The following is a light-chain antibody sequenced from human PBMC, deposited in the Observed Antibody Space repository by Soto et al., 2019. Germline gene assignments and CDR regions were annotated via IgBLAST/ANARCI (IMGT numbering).Light chain of an antibody. CDR3: SSYDPSSDWGVV. CDR2: DVS. J-gene: IGLJ2*01. CDR1: SSDVGGYNY. Sequence: QSVLTQPPSASGSPGQSVTISCTGTSSDVGGYNYVSWYQQHPGKAPKLMVYDVSTRPSGVPDRFSGSKFGNTASLTVSGRHAEEEADSYCSSYDPSSDWGVVFGGGTKLTVL. V-gene: IGLV2-8*01.